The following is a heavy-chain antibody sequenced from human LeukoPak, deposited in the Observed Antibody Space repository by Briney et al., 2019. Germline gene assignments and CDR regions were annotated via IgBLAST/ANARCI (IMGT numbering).Heavy chain of an antibody. D-gene: IGHD2-15*01. Sequence: SETLSLTCAVYGGSFSGYYWSWIRQPPGKGLEWIGEINHSGSTNYNPSLKSRVTISVDTSKNQFSLKLSSVTAADTAVYYCARVANCSGGSCYYYYYYYYMDVWGKGTTVTVSS. V-gene: IGHV4-34*01. CDR1: GGSFSGYY. CDR2: INHSGST. J-gene: IGHJ6*03. CDR3: ARVANCSGGSCYYYYYYYYMDV.